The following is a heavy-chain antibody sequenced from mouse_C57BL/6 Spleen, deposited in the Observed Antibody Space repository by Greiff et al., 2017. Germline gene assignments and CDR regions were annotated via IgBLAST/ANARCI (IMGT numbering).Heavy chain of an antibody. D-gene: IGHD2-5*01. Sequence: QVQLQQSGAELVKPGASVKISCKASGYAFRSYWMNWVKQRPGKGLECIGQIYPGDGDTNYNGKFKGKATLTADKSSSTAYMQLSSLTSEDSAVYFCARGVTTPYYAMDYWGQGTSVTVSS. CDR1: GYAFRSYW. V-gene: IGHV1-80*01. J-gene: IGHJ4*01. CDR2: IYPGDGDT. CDR3: ARGVTTPYYAMDY.